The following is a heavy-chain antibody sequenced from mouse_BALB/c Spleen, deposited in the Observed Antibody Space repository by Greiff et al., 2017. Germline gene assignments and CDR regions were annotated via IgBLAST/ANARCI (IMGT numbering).Heavy chain of an antibody. CDR1: GFTFSSYA. CDR2: ISSGGSYT. V-gene: IGHV5-9-4*01. CDR3: ARHNYYGNSAMDY. Sequence: EVKLMESGGGLVKPGGSLKLSCAASGFTFSSYAMSWVRQSPEKRLEWVAEISSGGSYTYYPDTVTGRFTISRDNAKNTLYLQMSSLKSEDTAMYYCARHNYYGNSAMDYWGQGTSVTVSS. D-gene: IGHD2-1*01. J-gene: IGHJ4*01.